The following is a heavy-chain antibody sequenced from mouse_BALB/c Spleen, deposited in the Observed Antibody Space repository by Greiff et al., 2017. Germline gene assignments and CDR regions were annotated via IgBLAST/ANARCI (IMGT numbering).Heavy chain of an antibody. CDR2: IDPANGNT. CDR3: ATGCSSSSWFAY. D-gene: IGHD1-1*01. CDR1: GFNIKDTY. J-gene: IGHJ3*01. Sequence: EVQLQESGAELVKPGASVKLSCTASGFNIKDTYMHWVKQRPEQGLEWIGRIDPANGNTKYDPKFQGKATITADTSSNTAYLQLSSLTSEDTAVYYCATGCSSSSWFAYWGQGTLVTVSA. V-gene: IGHV14-3*02.